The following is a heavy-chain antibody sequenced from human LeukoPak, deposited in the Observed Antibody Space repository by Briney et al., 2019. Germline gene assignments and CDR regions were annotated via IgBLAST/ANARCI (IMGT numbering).Heavy chain of an antibody. D-gene: IGHD4-17*01. CDR2: TSDDGSAK. Sequence: GRALRLSCAASGFPFISYAMHWVRQAPGKGLQWLALTSDDGSAKYYADSVKGRFTISRDNSQNTLYLQMNSLRADETAIYYCARAPGGFHGDYSPIAYWGQGTLVTVSS. CDR3: ARAPGGFHGDYSPIAY. CDR1: GFPFISYA. V-gene: IGHV3-30-3*01. J-gene: IGHJ4*02.